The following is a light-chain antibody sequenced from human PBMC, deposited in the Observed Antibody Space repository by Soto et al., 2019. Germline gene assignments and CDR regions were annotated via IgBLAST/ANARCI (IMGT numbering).Light chain of an antibody. V-gene: IGKV3-20*01. CDR3: QQYGSSPRT. CDR2: DTS. CDR1: ESLYTY. Sequence: EVVLTKYPATLSLSPGERATLSCRASESLYTYLAWFQQKPGQAPRLLIFDTSSRATGIPDRFSGSGSGTDFTLTISRLEPEDFAVYYCQQYGSSPRTFGQGSNV. J-gene: IGKJ1*01.